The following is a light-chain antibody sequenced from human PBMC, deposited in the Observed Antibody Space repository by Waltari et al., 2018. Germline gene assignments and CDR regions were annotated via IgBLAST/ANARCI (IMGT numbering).Light chain of an antibody. J-gene: IGKJ1*01. Sequence: EIVLTQSPGTLSLSPGERATLSCRASQSVGRSLVWYRQKPGQAPRLLMYDASSRATGTPGRFRGSGSGTDFSLAISSLEPEDFEVYFCQHYVNLPGRFVQGTKVEI. CDR1: QSVGRS. CDR3: QHYVNLPGR. CDR2: DAS. V-gene: IGKV3-20*01.